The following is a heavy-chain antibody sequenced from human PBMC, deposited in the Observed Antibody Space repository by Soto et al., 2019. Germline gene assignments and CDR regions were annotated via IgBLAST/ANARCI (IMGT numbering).Heavy chain of an antibody. J-gene: IGHJ4*02. V-gene: IGHV3-30-3*01. CDR1: GFTFSSYA. CDR3: ARKDSYGDEALDY. Sequence: PGGSLRLSCAASGFTFSSYAMHWVRQAPGKGLEWVAVISYDGSNKYYADSVKGRFTISRDNSKNTLYLQMNSLRAEDTAVYYRARKDSYGDEALDYWGQGTLVTVSS. D-gene: IGHD5-18*01. CDR2: ISYDGSNK.